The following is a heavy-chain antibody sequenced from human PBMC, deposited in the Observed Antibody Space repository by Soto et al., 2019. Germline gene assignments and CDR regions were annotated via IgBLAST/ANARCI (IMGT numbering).Heavy chain of an antibody. CDR2: ISSSGSTI. Sequence: EVQLVESGGGLVQPGGSLRLSCAASGFTFSSYEMNWVRQAPGKGLEWVSYISSSGSTIYYADSVKGRFTISRDNAKNSLYLQMNSLRAEDTAVYYCARDGWGTVAGTGFDYWGQGTLVTVSS. J-gene: IGHJ4*02. V-gene: IGHV3-48*03. CDR3: ARDGWGTVAGTGFDY. D-gene: IGHD6-19*01. CDR1: GFTFSSYE.